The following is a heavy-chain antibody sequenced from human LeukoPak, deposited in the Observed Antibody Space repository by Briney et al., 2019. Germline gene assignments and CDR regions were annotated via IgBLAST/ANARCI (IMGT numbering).Heavy chain of an antibody. Sequence: SETLSLTCTVSGGSISSSSYYWGWIRQPPGRGLEWIGSIYYSGSTYYNPSLKSRVTISVDTSKNQFSLKLSSVTAADTAVYYCARASKQGFADYWGQGTLVTVSS. J-gene: IGHJ4*02. CDR1: GGSISSSSYY. D-gene: IGHD6-13*01. V-gene: IGHV4-39*07. CDR2: IYYSGST. CDR3: ARASKQGFADY.